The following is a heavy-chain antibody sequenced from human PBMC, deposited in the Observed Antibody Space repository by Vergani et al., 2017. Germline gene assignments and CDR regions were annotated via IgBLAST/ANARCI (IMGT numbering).Heavy chain of an antibody. J-gene: IGHJ4*02. CDR1: GYTFTSYY. CDR3: ARGSGVQWLREYYFDY. D-gene: IGHD6-19*01. Sequence: QVQLVQSGAEVKKPGASVKVSCKASGYTFTSYYMHWVRQAPGQGLEWMGIINPSGGSTSYAQKFQGRVTMTRDTSTSTVYMELSSLRSEDTALYYCARGSGVQWLREYYFDYWGQGTLVTVSS. V-gene: IGHV1-46*01. CDR2: INPSGGST.